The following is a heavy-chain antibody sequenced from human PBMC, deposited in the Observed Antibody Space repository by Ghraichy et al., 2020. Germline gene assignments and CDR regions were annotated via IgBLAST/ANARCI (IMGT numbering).Heavy chain of an antibody. D-gene: IGHD3-16*01. CDR2: IKQDGSEK. Sequence: GESLNISCAASGFTFSSYWMSWVRQAPGKGLEWVANIKQDGSEKYYVDSVKGRFTISRDNAKNSLYLQMNSLRAEDTAVYYCARDPGDDYSWFDPWGQGTLVTVSS. J-gene: IGHJ5*02. V-gene: IGHV3-7*01. CDR1: GFTFSSYW. CDR3: ARDPGDDYSWFDP.